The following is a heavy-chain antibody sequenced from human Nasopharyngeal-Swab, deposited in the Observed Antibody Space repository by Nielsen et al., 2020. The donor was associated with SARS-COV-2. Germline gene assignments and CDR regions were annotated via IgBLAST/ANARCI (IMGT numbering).Heavy chain of an antibody. CDR1: GFIFSASA. V-gene: IGHV3-73*01. CDR2: IGDKDHNYAT. J-gene: IGHJ4*02. CDR3: TTDFYFDY. Sequence: GALKISCAASGFIFSASAMHWVRQASGKGLEWVGRIGDKDHNYATTYAASVQGRFTISRDDSKNTAFLQMDSLKTEDSALYYCTTDFYFDYWGQGTLVTVSS.